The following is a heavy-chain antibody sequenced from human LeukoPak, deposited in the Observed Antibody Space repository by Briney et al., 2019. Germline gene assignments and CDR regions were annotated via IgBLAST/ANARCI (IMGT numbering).Heavy chain of an antibody. J-gene: IGHJ3*02. V-gene: IGHV4-4*07. CDR1: GGSISNYY. CDR3: ARGRYCSATICPGGDAFDI. CDR2: IYTSAST. Sequence: PSETLSLTCSVSGGSISNYYWSWIRQPAGKGLEWIGRIYTSASTNYNPSLKSRVTLSVDASKNQFSLRLSSLTAADTAVYYCARGRYCSATICPGGDAFDIWGQGTVVTVSS. D-gene: IGHD5-24*01.